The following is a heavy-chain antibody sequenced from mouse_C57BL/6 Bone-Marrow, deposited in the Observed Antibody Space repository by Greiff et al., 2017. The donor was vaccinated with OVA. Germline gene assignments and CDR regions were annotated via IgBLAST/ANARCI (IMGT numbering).Heavy chain of an antibody. CDR3: ARFPGSSFHYFDY. V-gene: IGHV1-72*01. CDR1: GYTFTSYW. D-gene: IGHD1-1*01. CDR2: IDPNSGGT. Sequence: VQLQQSGAELVKPGASVKLSCKASGYTFTSYWMHWVKQRPGRGLEWIGRIDPNSGGTKYNEKFKSKATLTVDKPSSTAYMQLSSLTSEDSAVYYCARFPGSSFHYFDYWGQGTTLTVSS. J-gene: IGHJ2*01.